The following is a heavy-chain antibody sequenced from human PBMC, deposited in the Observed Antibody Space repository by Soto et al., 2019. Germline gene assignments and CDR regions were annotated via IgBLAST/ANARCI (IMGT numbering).Heavy chain of an antibody. CDR2: IWYDGNNK. CDR1: GFTFSNYG. D-gene: IGHD2-21*01. J-gene: IGHJ4*02. CDR3: ARGLHSLFDN. Sequence: GGSLRLSCAASGFTFSNYGMHWVRQAPGKGLEWVAVIWYDGNNKYYADSVKGRFTISRDNSNNTLYVQMTSLRAEDTAVYYCARGLHSLFDNWGRGTLVTVSS. V-gene: IGHV3-33*01.